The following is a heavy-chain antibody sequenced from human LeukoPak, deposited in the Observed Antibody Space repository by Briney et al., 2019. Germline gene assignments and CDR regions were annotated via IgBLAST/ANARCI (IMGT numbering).Heavy chain of an antibody. CDR1: GFTFSDYY. V-gene: IGHV3-23*01. D-gene: IGHD5-18*01. CDR3: AKDSPDTAMGDY. J-gene: IGHJ4*02. Sequence: PGGSLRLSCAVSGFTFSDYYMSWIRQAPGKGLEWVSAISGSGGSTYYADSVKGRFTISRDNSKNTLYLQMNSLRAEDTAVYYCAKDSPDTAMGDYWGQGTLVTVSS. CDR2: ISGSGGST.